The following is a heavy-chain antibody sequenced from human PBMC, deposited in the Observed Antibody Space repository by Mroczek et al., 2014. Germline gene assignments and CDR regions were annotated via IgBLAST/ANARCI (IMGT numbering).Heavy chain of an antibody. J-gene: IGHJ4*02. CDR2: ISYDGSNK. Sequence: QVQLAGVGGGVVQPGRSLRLSCAASGFTFSSYAMHWVRQAPGKGLEWVAVISYDGSNKYYADSVKGRFTISRDNSKNTLYLQMNSLRAEDTAVYYCASSCYCSSTSCPTPLCGTNDYWGQGTLVTVSS. CDR3: ASSCYCSSTSCPTPLCGTNDY. CDR1: GFTFSSYA. V-gene: IGHV3-30-3*01. D-gene: IGHD2-2*01.